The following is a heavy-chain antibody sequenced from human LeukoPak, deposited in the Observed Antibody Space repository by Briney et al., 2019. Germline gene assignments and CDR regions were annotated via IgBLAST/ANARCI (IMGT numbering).Heavy chain of an antibody. CDR2: IRSKAYGGKT. CDR1: GFTFGDYA. J-gene: IGHJ4*01. D-gene: IGHD4-17*01. Sequence: GGSLRLSCTASGFTFGDYAMSWVRQAPGKGLEWVGFIRSKAYGGKTEYAASVKGRFTISRDDSKSIGYLQMNSLKTEDTAVYYCTRDLGTVTTDYFDYWGQGTLVTVSS. V-gene: IGHV3-49*04. CDR3: TRDLGTVTTDYFDY.